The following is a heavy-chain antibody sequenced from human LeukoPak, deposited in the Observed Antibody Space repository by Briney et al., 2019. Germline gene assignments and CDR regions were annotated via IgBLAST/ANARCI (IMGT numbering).Heavy chain of an antibody. V-gene: IGHV3-48*03. D-gene: IGHD3-22*01. CDR2: ICSSGSTI. CDR3: ARGGYYDSSGYDY. Sequence: PGGSLRLSCAASGFTFSSYEMNWVRQAPGKGLEWVSYICSSGSTIYYADSVKGRFTISRDNAKNSLYLQMNSLRAEDTAVYYCARGGYYDSSGYDYWGQGTLVTVSS. J-gene: IGHJ4*02. CDR1: GFTFSSYE.